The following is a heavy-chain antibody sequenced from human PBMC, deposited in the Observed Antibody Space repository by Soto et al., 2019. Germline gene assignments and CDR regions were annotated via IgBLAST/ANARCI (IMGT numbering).Heavy chain of an antibody. Sequence: QVQLVESGGGVVQPGRSLRLSCAASGFTFSSYGMHWVRQAPGKGQGWVAVIWYDGSNKYHADSVKGRFTISRDNSKNTLYLKMNSLRAEDTAVYYCAKYGSGSLQDWGQGTLVTVSS. V-gene: IGHV3-33*06. D-gene: IGHD3-10*01. J-gene: IGHJ4*02. CDR2: IWYDGSNK. CDR1: GFTFSSYG. CDR3: AKYGSGSLQD.